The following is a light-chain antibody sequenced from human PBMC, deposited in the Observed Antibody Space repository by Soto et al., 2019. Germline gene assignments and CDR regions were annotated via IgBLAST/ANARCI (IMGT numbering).Light chain of an antibody. CDR3: EQYGSSPRT. V-gene: IGKV3-20*01. J-gene: IGKJ1*01. CDR2: GIS. CDR1: QSVSSNY. Sequence: EVVLTQSPGTLSLSPGERATLSCRASQSVSSNYFAWYQQKPGQAPRLLIYGISSRATGIPDRFSGSGSGTDFTLTISRLEPEDSAVYYCEQYGSSPRTFGQGTKVDIK.